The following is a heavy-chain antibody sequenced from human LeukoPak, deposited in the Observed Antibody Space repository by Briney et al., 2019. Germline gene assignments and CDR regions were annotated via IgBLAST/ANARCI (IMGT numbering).Heavy chain of an antibody. Sequence: GGSLRLSCAASGFTFSSYEMNWVRQAPGKELEWVSYISSSGSTIYYADSVKGRFTVSRDNAKNSLYLQMNSLRAEDTAVYYCAELGITMIGGVWGKGTTVTISS. V-gene: IGHV3-48*03. CDR2: ISSSGSTI. CDR1: GFTFSSYE. J-gene: IGHJ6*04. D-gene: IGHD3-10*02. CDR3: AELGITMIGGV.